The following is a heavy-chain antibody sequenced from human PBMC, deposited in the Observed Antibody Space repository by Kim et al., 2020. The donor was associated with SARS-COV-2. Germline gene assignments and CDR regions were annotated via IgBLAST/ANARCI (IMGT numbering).Heavy chain of an antibody. CDR3: AKDASGFLRFSWYFDL. Sequence: SETLSLTCNVSGYSISSGYYWGWIRQPPGRGLGWIGSIYHSGSTYYNPSLKSRVTISVDTSKNQFSRQLSSVTAADTAIYYWAKDASGFLRFSWYFDLWGRSTLVTVPS. CDR1: GYSISSGYY. CDR2: IYHSGST. D-gene: IGHD5-12*01. V-gene: IGHV4-38-2*02. J-gene: IGHJ2*01.